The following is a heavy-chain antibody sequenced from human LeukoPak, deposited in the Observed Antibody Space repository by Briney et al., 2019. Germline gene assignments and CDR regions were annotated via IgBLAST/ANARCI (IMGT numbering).Heavy chain of an antibody. J-gene: IGHJ4*02. CDR1: GFTFSSYA. Sequence: GGSLRLSCAASGFTFSSYAMSWVRQAPGKGLEWVSAISGSGGSTYYADSVKGRFTISRDNSKNTLYLQMNSLRAEDTAVYYCVKFDRFLEWLSYFDYWGQGTLVTVSS. D-gene: IGHD3-3*01. V-gene: IGHV3-23*01. CDR3: VKFDRFLEWLSYFDY. CDR2: ISGSGGST.